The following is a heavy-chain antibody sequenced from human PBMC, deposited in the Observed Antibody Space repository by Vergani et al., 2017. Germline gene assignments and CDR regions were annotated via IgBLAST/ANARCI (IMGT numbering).Heavy chain of an antibody. J-gene: IGHJ4*02. D-gene: IGHD1-26*01. V-gene: IGHV2-70*01. CDR1: GFSLSTSGMC. CDR2: IDWDDDK. Sequence: QVTLRESGPALVKPTQTLPLTCTFSGFSLSTSGMCVSWIRQPPGKALEWLALIDWDDDKYYSTSLKTRLTISKDTSKNQVVLTMTNMDPVDTATYYCARIRRGSYYFDYWGQGTLVTVSS. CDR3: ARIRRGSYYFDY.